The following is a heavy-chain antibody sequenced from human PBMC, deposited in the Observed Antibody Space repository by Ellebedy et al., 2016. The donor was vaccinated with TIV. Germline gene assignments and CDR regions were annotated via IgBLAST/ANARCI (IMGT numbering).Heavy chain of an antibody. D-gene: IGHD6-19*01. J-gene: IGHJ4*02. V-gene: IGHV1-18*01. CDR1: GYTFISYG. CDR3: ARSPGIAVAGTRGWGDY. Sequence: ASVKVSCKASGYTFISYGISWVRQAPGQGLEWMGWITAYSGNTNYAQNLQGRVTMTTDTSTSTAYMELRSLRSDDTAVYYCARSPGIAVAGTRGWGDYWGQGTLVTVSS. CDR2: ITAYSGNT.